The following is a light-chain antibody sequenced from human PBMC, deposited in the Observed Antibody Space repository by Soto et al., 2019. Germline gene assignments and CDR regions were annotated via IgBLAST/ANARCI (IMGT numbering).Light chain of an antibody. Sequence: EIVLTQSPGTLSLSPGERATLSCRASQSVSSSYLAWYQQKPGQAPRLLIYGAPSMPTGTPDRFSGSRAGTPFCLPISRLEPDDFAVYYYQQYGSLPPYTFGQGTKLEI. V-gene: IGKV3-20*01. CDR2: GAP. J-gene: IGKJ2*01. CDR1: QSVSSSY. CDR3: QQYGSLPPYT.